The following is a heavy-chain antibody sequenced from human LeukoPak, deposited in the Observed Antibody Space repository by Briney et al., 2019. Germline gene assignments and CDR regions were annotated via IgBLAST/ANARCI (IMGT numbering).Heavy chain of an antibody. D-gene: IGHD6-25*01. CDR2: ISYDGSNK. Sequence: PGRSLRLSCAASGFTFSSYAMHWVRQAPGKGLEWVAVISYDGSNKYYADSVKGRFTISRDNSKNTLYLQINSLRAEDTAVYYCARGRPQLDYWGQGTLVTVSS. V-gene: IGHV3-30-3*01. CDR1: GFTFSSYA. CDR3: ARGRPQLDY. J-gene: IGHJ4*02.